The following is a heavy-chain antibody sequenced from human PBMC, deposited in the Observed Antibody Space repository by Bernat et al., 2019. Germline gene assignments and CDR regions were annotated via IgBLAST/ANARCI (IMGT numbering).Heavy chain of an antibody. D-gene: IGHD5-12*01. CDR3: ARKDRYSGYEWLGY. CDR2: IWYDGSNK. CDR1: GFTFSSYG. J-gene: IGHJ4*02. Sequence: QVQLVESGGGVVQPGRSLRLSCAASGFTFSSYGMHWVRQAPGKGLEWVAVIWYDGSNKYYADSVKGRFTISRDNSKNTLYLQMNSLRAEDTAVYYCARKDRYSGYEWLGYWGQGTLVTVS. V-gene: IGHV3-33*01.